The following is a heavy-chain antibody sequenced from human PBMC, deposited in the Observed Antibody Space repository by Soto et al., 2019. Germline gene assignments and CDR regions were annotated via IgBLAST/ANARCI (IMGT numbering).Heavy chain of an antibody. CDR1: GFTFSNAW. CDR3: TTVVHYDFWSGYSQAPDY. CDR2: IKSKTDGGTT. V-gene: IGHV3-15*01. J-gene: IGHJ4*02. Sequence: GGSLRLSCAASGFTFSNAWMSWIRQAPGKGLEWVGRIKSKTDGGTTDYAAPVKGRFTISRDDSKNTLYLQMNSLKTEDTAVYYCTTVVHYDFWSGYSQAPDYWGQGTLVTVSS. D-gene: IGHD3-3*01.